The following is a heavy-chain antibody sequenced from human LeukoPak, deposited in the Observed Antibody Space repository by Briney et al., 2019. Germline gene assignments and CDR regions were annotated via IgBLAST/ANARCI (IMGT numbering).Heavy chain of an antibody. V-gene: IGHV3-21*01. Sequence: GGSLRLSCAASGFTFSSYSMNWVRQAPGEGLEWVSSISSSSSYIYYADSVKGRFTISRDNAKNSLYLQMNSLRAEDTAVYYCARATLYYDILTGYYYDYWGQGTLVTVSS. CDR3: ARATLYYDILTGYYYDY. CDR1: GFTFSSYS. D-gene: IGHD3-9*01. CDR2: ISSSSSYI. J-gene: IGHJ4*02.